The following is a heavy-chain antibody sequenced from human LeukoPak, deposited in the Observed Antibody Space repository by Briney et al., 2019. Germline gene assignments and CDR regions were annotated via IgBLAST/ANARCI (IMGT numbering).Heavy chain of an antibody. D-gene: IGHD2-2*01. CDR1: GFTFSSYA. CDR2: ISYDGSNK. J-gene: IGHJ4*02. CDR3: ARDFGDIVVVPAAMRGGLGVDY. V-gene: IGHV3-30-3*01. Sequence: GGSLRLSCAASGFTFSSYAMHWVRQAPGKGLEWVAVISYDGSNKYYADSVKGRFTISRDNSKNTLYLQMNSLRAEDTAVYYCARDFGDIVVVPAAMRGGLGVDYWGQGTLVTVSS.